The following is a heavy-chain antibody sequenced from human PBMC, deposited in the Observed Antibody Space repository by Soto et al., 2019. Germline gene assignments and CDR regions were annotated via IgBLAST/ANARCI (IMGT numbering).Heavy chain of an antibody. J-gene: IGHJ3*02. Sequence: SETLSLTCTVSGGSISSYYWSWIRQPPGKGLEWIGYIYYSGSTYYNPSLKSRVTISVDTSKNQFSLKLSSVTAADTAVYYCARVPRITIFGVVIPDAFDIWGQGTMVTVSS. V-gene: IGHV4-59*12. CDR2: IYYSGST. CDR3: ARVPRITIFGVVIPDAFDI. D-gene: IGHD3-3*01. CDR1: GGSISSYY.